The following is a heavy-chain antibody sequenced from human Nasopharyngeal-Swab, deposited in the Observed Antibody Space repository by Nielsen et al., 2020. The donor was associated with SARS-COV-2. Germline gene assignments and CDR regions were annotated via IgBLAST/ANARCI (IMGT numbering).Heavy chain of an antibody. V-gene: IGHV4-59*01. Sequence: GSLRLSCTVSGGSISSYYWSWIRQPPGKGLEWIGYTYYSGSTNYNPSLKSRVTISVDTSKNQFSLKLSSVTAADTAVYYCARERVTGAATENWFDPWGQGTLVTVSS. CDR3: ARERVTGAATENWFDP. D-gene: IGHD6-25*01. CDR2: TYYSGST. J-gene: IGHJ5*02. CDR1: GGSISSYY.